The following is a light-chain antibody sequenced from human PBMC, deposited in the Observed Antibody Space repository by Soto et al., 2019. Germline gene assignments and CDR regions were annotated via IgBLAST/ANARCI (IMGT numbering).Light chain of an antibody. Sequence: EIVLTQSPGTLSLSPGERATLSCRASQSVSSKYLAWYQQKPGQAPRVLIYGTSIRASGVPERFSGGGSGTDFTLTIASLEPEDCAVYYCQQYGSPLFTFAPGTNVDFK. CDR3: QQYGSPLFT. CDR2: GTS. V-gene: IGKV3-20*01. J-gene: IGKJ3*01. CDR1: QSVSSKY.